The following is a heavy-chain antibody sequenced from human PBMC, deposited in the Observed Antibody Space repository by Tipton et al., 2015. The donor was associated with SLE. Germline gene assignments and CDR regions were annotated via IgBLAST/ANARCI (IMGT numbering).Heavy chain of an antibody. CDR2: ISYSGRS. CDR3: ARRFRDSYYFDY. CDR1: GVSISDHS. Sequence: LRLSCTVSGVSISDHSWGWIRQPPGKGLEWIGYISYSGRSNYNPSLKSQVTISLDTSKNQVSRKVSSVTAADTAVYYCARRFRDSYYFDYWGQGTLVTVSS. V-gene: IGHV4-59*08. J-gene: IGHJ4*02.